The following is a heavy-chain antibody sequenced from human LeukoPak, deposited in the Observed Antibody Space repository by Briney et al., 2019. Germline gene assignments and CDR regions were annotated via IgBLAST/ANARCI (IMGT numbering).Heavy chain of an antibody. V-gene: IGHV3-23*01. CDR2: ISGSGGST. CDR3: AKDLFTMMGSGRWFDP. CDR1: GFTFSSYG. J-gene: IGHJ5*02. D-gene: IGHD3-22*01. Sequence: PGGSLRLSCAASGFTFSSYGMSWVRQAPGKGLEWVSAISGSGGSTYYADSVKGRFTISRDNSKNTLYLQMNSLRAEDTAVYYCAKDLFTMMGSGRWFDPWGQGTLVTVSS.